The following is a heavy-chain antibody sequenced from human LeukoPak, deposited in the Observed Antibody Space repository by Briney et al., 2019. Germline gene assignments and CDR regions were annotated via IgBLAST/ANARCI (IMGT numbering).Heavy chain of an antibody. Sequence: ASVKVSCKASGYTFTGYYMHWVRQAPGQGLEWTRWINPNSGGTNYAQKFQGRVTMTRDTSISTAYMELSRLRSDDTAVYYCARDGIGDTAMVSPDYWGQGTLVTVSS. V-gene: IGHV1-2*02. CDR3: ARDGIGDTAMVSPDY. CDR1: GYTFTGYY. D-gene: IGHD5-18*01. J-gene: IGHJ4*02. CDR2: INPNSGGT.